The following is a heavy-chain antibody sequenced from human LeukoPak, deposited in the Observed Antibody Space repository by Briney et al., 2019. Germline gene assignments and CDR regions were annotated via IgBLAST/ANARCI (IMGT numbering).Heavy chain of an antibody. V-gene: IGHV3-30*02. D-gene: IGHD1-26*01. CDR1: GFTFSSYG. CDR2: IRYDGSNK. CDR3: AKDPSVVGATLDY. Sequence: GGSLRLSCAASGFTFSSYGMHWVRQAPGKGLEWVAFIRYDGSNKYYADSVKGRFTISRDNSKNTLYLQMNSLRAEVTAVYYCAKDPSVVGATLDYWGQGTLVTVSS. J-gene: IGHJ4*02.